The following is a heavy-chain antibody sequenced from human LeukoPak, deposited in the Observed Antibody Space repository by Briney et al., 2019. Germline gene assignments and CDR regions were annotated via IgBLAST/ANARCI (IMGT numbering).Heavy chain of an antibody. J-gene: IGHJ5*02. CDR2: INTGNGNA. D-gene: IGHD3-10*01. Sequence: ASVKVSCKASGYTFTSYTMHWVRQAPGQRLEWMGWINTGNGNAKYSQGFQGRVTITRDTSASTAYMELSSLRSEDMAAYYCARGARFRSYGSGTYYTSLPFDPWGQGTLVTVSS. V-gene: IGHV1-3*03. CDR1: GYTFTSYT. CDR3: ARGARFRSYGSGTYYTSLPFDP.